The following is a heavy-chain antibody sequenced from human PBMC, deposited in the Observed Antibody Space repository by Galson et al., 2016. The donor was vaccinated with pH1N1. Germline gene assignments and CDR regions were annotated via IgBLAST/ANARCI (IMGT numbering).Heavy chain of an antibody. D-gene: IGHD6-13*01. CDR2: VDPKTGGT. V-gene: IGHV1-2*06. CDR1: GYRFRDYY. CDR3: ARVEGRAAAGTTD. J-gene: IGHJ4*01. Sequence: SVKVSCKASGYRFRDYYVHWVRQAPGHGLERIGRVDPKTGGTKYGQKFQGRVTMTSDTSITTGYMELTRLKSDDTALYYCARVEGRAAAGTTDWGQGTLVTVSS.